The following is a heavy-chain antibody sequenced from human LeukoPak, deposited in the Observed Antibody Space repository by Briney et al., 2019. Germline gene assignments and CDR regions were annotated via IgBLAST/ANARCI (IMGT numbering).Heavy chain of an antibody. J-gene: IGHJ6*02. Sequence: ASVKVSCKASGYTFTGYYMHWVRQAPGQGLEWMGWINPNSGGTNYAQKFQGWVTMTRDTSISTAYMELSRLRSDDTAVYYCARVRSGYDNYGMDVWGQGTTVTVSS. CDR1: GYTFTGYY. CDR3: ARVRSGYDNYGMDV. V-gene: IGHV1-2*04. D-gene: IGHD5-12*01. CDR2: INPNSGGT.